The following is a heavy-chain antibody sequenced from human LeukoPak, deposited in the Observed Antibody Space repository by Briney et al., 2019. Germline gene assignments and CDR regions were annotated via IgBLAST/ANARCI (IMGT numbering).Heavy chain of an antibody. CDR2: ISYDGSNK. CDR1: GFTFSSYA. CDR3: ARGDTDYDILSENWFDP. Sequence: GRSLRLSCAASGFTFSSYAMHWVRQAPGKGLEWVAVISYDGSNKYYADSVKGRFTISRDNSKNTLYLQMNSLRAEDTAVYYCARGDTDYDILSENWFDPWGQGTLVTVSS. V-gene: IGHV3-30*01. J-gene: IGHJ5*02. D-gene: IGHD3-9*01.